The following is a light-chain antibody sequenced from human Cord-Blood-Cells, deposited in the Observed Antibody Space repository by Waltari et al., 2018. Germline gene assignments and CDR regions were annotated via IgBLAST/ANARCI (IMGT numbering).Light chain of an antibody. V-gene: IGKV4-1*01. Sequence: DIVMTQSPDSLAVSLGERATINCKSSQSVLYSSNNKNYLAWYQQKPGQPPKLLIYWASPRESGGPDRFSGSGSGTDFTLTISSLQAEDVAVYYCQQYYSTPYSFGQGTKLEIK. CDR2: WAS. J-gene: IGKJ2*03. CDR1: QSVLYSSNNKNY. CDR3: QQYYSTPYS.